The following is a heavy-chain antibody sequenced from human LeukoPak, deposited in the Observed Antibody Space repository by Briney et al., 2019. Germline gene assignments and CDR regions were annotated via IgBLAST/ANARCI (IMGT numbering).Heavy chain of an antibody. V-gene: IGHV4-39*01. CDR3: ARLLAVAGTYFDY. Sequence: SETLSLTCTVSGGSISSSSYYWGWIRQPPGKGLEWIGSIYYSGSTYYNPSLKSRVTISVDTSKNQFSLKLSSVTAADTAVYYCARLLAVAGTYFDYWGQGTLVTVSS. J-gene: IGHJ4*02. D-gene: IGHD6-19*01. CDR1: GGSISSSSYY. CDR2: IYYSGST.